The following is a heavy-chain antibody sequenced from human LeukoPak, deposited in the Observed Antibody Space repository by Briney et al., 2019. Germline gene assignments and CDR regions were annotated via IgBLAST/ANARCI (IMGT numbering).Heavy chain of an antibody. Sequence: GASLRLSCAASGFTFSSYAMSWVRQAPGKGLEGVSAISGSGGSTYYADSVKGRSTISRDNSKNTLYLQMNSLRAEDTAVYYCAKDAYYYDSSGYSPYDAFDIWGQGTMVTVSS. D-gene: IGHD3-22*01. CDR2: ISGSGGST. CDR3: AKDAYYYDSSGYSPYDAFDI. CDR1: GFTFSSYA. V-gene: IGHV3-23*01. J-gene: IGHJ3*02.